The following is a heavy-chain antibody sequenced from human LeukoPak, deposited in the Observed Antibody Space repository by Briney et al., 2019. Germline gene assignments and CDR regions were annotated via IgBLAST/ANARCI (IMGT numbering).Heavy chain of an antibody. Sequence: SETLSLTCTVSGGSISSYYWSWFRQPPGKGLEWIGYIYYSGSTNYNPSLKSRVTISVDTSKNQFSLKLSSVTAADTAVYYCARGSRGYSYGWGQGTLVTVSS. J-gene: IGHJ4*02. CDR3: ARGSRGYSYG. D-gene: IGHD5-18*01. V-gene: IGHV4-59*01. CDR1: GGSISSYY. CDR2: IYYSGST.